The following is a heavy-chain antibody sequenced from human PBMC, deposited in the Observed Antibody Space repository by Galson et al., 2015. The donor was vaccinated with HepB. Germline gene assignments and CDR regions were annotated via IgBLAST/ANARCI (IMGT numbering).Heavy chain of an antibody. J-gene: IGHJ6*02. CDR1: GFTFSDYY. Sequence: SLRLSCAASGFTFSDYYMNWIRQAPGKGLEWVSYISSSSSYTNYADSVKGRFTISRDNAKNSLYLQMNSLRAEDTAVYYCARDYLPYSSSSAGMDVWGQGTTVTVSS. CDR2: ISSSSSYT. D-gene: IGHD6-6*01. CDR3: ARDYLPYSSSSAGMDV. V-gene: IGHV3-11*06.